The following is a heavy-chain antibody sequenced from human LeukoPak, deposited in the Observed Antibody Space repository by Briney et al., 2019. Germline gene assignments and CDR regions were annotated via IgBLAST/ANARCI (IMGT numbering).Heavy chain of an antibody. CDR3: ARLEIAAAGHFDY. CDR2: IYYSGST. J-gene: IGHJ4*02. Sequence: SETLSLTCTVSGGSISSYYWSWIRQPPGKGLEWIGYIYYSGSTNYNPSLKSRVTISVDTSKNQFSLKLSSVTAADTAVYYCARLEIAAAGHFDYWGQGTLVTVSS. CDR1: GGSISSYY. D-gene: IGHD6-13*01. V-gene: IGHV4-59*08.